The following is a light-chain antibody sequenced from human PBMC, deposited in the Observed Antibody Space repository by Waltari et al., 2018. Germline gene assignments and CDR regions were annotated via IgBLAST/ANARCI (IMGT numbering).Light chain of an antibody. V-gene: IGKV1-39*01. CDR2: GSN. Sequence: DIQMTQSPSSLSASAGDRFIITCRESQTITTYLSWYQQKPGKALKLLISGSNTLQSGVPARFSGSGSGTDFTLTISNLQPEDSAVYYCQQYQNWPQTFGQGTKLQIK. CDR1: QTITTY. J-gene: IGKJ2*01. CDR3: QQYQNWPQT.